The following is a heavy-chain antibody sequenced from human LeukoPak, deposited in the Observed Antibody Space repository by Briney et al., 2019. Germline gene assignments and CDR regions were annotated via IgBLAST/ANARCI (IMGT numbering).Heavy chain of an antibody. CDR3: ARDTYYDSSGYYNY. CDR1: GFTFSDYY. CDR2: ISTSCSTI. J-gene: IGHJ4*01. V-gene: IGHV3-11*04. Sequence: PGGSLRLSCAASGFTFSDYYMNWIRQAPGKGLEWVSYISTSCSTIYYADAVKGRFTISRDNAKNSLYLQMNSLRAEDTGVYYCARDTYYDSSGYYNYWGQGTLVTVSS. D-gene: IGHD3-22*01.